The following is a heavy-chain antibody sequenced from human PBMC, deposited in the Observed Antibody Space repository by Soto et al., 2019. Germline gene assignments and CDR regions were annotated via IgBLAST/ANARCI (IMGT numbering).Heavy chain of an antibody. CDR1: VGSFTSNNW. V-gene: IGHV4-4*02. J-gene: IGHJ4*02. D-gene: IGHD1-7*01. CDR3: ASRDPGTSVDY. Sequence: SETLSVSCAVSVGSFTSNNWLTWVRQPPGQGLEWIGEMYRTGSTNYNPSLKSRVTISLDKSENQFSLKVTSLTAADTAVYYCASRDPGTSVDYWGQGTLVTVSS. CDR2: MYRTGST.